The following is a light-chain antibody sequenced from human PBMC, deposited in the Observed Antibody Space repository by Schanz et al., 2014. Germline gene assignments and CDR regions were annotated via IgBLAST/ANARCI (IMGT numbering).Light chain of an antibody. CDR3: QQYNEWPRT. CDR2: GAS. V-gene: IGKV3-15*01. CDR1: QGVSGN. Sequence: EIVLTQSPATLSLSPGERATLSCRASQGVSGNLAWYQQRPGQAPSLLIYGASTRATGIPVRFSGSGSGTDFTLTISGLQSEDFAMYYCQQYNEWPRTFGQGTRVEIK. J-gene: IGKJ1*01.